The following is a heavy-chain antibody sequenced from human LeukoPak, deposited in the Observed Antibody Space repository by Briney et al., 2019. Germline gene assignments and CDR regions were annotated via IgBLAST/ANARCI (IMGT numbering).Heavy chain of an antibody. Sequence: GGSQRLSCAASGFTFSSYGMHWVRQAPGKGLEWVAFIRYDGSNKYYADSVKGRFTISRDNSKNTLYLQMNSLRAEDTAVYYCAKDYQDYYDSSGYFDYWGQGTLVTVSS. CDR2: IRYDGSNK. J-gene: IGHJ4*02. V-gene: IGHV3-30*02. D-gene: IGHD3-22*01. CDR1: GFTFSSYG. CDR3: AKDYQDYYDSSGYFDY.